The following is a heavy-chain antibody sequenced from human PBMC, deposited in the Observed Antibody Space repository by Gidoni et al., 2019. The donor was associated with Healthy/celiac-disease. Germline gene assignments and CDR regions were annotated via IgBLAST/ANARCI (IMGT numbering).Heavy chain of an antibody. CDR2: IYYSGST. J-gene: IGHJ5*02. D-gene: IGHD1-26*01. CDR1: GGSISSYY. Sequence: QVQLQESGPGLVKPSETLSLTCTVPGGSISSYYWSWIRQPPGKGLEWIGYIYYSGSTNYNPSLNSRVTISVDTSKNQFSLKLSAVTAADTAVYYCARVLFGGGARGNWFDPWGQGTLVTVSS. CDR3: ARVLFGGGARGNWFDP. V-gene: IGHV4-59*01.